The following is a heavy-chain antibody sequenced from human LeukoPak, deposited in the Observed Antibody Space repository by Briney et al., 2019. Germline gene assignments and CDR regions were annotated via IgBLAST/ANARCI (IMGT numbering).Heavy chain of an antibody. V-gene: IGHV1-2*02. CDR3: ARADTSLVNFYYFGMDV. D-gene: IGHD5-18*01. CDR1: GFTFTDYY. CDR2: INPNSGDT. Sequence: GASVKVSCKASGFTFTDYYIHWVRQAPGQGLEWMGLINPNSGDTNYPQKFQGRVTMTRDTSINTAYMELSRLRSGDTAVYYCARADTSLVNFYYFGMDVWGQGTTVTVS. J-gene: IGHJ6*02.